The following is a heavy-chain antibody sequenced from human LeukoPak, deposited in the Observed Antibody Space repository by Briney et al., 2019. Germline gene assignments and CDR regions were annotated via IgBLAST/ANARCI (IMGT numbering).Heavy chain of an antibody. CDR1: GFTFSSYS. D-gene: IGHD6-13*01. CDR3: ASFSRIIAANRG. Sequence: GGSLRLSCAASGFTFSSYSMNWVRQAPGKGLEWVSSISSSSSYIYYADSVKGRFTISRDNAKNSLYLQMNSLRAEDTAVYYCASFSRIIAANRGWGQGTLVTVSS. V-gene: IGHV3-21*01. J-gene: IGHJ4*02. CDR2: ISSSSSYI.